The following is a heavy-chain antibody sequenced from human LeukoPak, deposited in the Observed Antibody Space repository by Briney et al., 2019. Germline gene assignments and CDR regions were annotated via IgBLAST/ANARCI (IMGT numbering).Heavy chain of an antibody. CDR3: AKLGYDSSGYYPAYFDY. Sequence: GGSLRLSCAASGFTFSSYAMSWVRQAPGKGLEWVSAISGSGGSTYYADPVKGRFTISRDNSKNTLYLQMNSLRAEDTAVYYCAKLGYDSSGYYPAYFDYWGQGTLVTVSS. CDR2: ISGSGGST. CDR1: GFTFSSYA. V-gene: IGHV3-23*01. D-gene: IGHD3-22*01. J-gene: IGHJ4*02.